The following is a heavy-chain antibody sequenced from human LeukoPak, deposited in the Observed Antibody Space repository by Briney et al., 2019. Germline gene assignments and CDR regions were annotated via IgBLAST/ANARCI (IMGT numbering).Heavy chain of an antibody. CDR3: ARDPYFDWLFDY. D-gene: IGHD3-9*01. Sequence: GGSLRLSCEASGFTFSSYDMHWVRQAPGKGLEWVAFIRYDGGNKYYADSVKGRSTISRDNSKNTLYLQMNSLRTEDTAVYYCARDPYFDWLFDYWGQGTLVTVSS. CDR2: IRYDGGNK. CDR1: GFTFSSYD. J-gene: IGHJ4*02. V-gene: IGHV3-30*02.